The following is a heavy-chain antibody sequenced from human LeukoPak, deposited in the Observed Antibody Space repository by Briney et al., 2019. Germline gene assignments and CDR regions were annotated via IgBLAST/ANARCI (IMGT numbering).Heavy chain of an antibody. V-gene: IGHV4-38-2*02. Sequence: SETLSLTCTVSAYSISSGYYWGWIRQPPGKGLEWIGSIYHSGSTYYNPSLKSRVTISVDTSKNQFSLKLSSVTAADTAVYYCARGGYYGSGSYYGLDAFDIWGQGTMVTVSS. CDR3: ARGGYYGSGSYYGLDAFDI. CDR1: AYSISSGYY. J-gene: IGHJ3*02. CDR2: IYHSGST. D-gene: IGHD3-10*01.